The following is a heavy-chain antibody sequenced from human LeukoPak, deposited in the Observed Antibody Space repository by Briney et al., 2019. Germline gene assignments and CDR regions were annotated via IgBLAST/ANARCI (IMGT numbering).Heavy chain of an antibody. J-gene: IGHJ6*03. D-gene: IGHD3-10*01. CDR2: IYYSGST. V-gene: IGHV4-59*01. Sequence: PSETLSLTCTVSGGSISSYYWSRIRQPPGKGLEWIGYIYYSGSTNYNPSLKSRVTISVDTSKNQFSLKLSSVTAADTAVYYCARSYYYGSGSYFSRYYYYYMDVWGKGTTVTISS. CDR3: ARSYYYGSGSYFSRYYYYYMDV. CDR1: GGSISSYY.